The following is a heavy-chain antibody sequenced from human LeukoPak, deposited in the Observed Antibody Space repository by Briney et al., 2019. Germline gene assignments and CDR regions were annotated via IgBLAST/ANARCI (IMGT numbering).Heavy chain of an antibody. J-gene: IGHJ4*02. V-gene: IGHV4-39*01. Sequence: SETLSLTCTVSGGSISSSSYYWGWIRQPPGKGLEWIGSIYYSGSTYYNPSLKSRVTISVDTSKNQFSLKLSSVTAADTAVYYCARHSRTRGLRGYYLDYWGQGTLVTVSS. CDR3: ARHSRTRGLRGYYLDY. CDR2: IYYSGST. D-gene: IGHD1-1*01. CDR1: GGSISSSSYY.